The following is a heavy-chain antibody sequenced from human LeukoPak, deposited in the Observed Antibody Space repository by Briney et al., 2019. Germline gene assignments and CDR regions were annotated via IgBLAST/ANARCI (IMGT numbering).Heavy chain of an antibody. CDR3: ARHVDYGDSYFDY. D-gene: IGHD4-17*01. J-gene: IGHJ4*02. Sequence: PSETLSLTCTVSGGSISSSSYYWGWIRQPPGKGLEWIGSIYYSGSTYYNPSLKSRVTISVDTSKNQFSLKLSSVTAADTAVYYCARHVDYGDSYFDYWDQGTLVTVSS. CDR1: GGSISSSSYY. V-gene: IGHV4-39*01. CDR2: IYYSGST.